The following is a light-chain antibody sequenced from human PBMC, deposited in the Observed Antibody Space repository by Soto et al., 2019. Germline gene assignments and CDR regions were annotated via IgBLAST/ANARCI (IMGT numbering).Light chain of an antibody. CDR1: QTIGSH. CDR2: GAS. V-gene: IGKV1-39*01. J-gene: IGKJ4*01. Sequence: IQVTQSPSSLSASVGDRVTFTRRATQTIGSHLNWYQQKPGTAPKLLIYGASNLHGGVPSRFSGFGSGIDFSLTISSLRPEDFATYYCLQTHSLPVAFGGGTKV. CDR3: LQTHSLPVA.